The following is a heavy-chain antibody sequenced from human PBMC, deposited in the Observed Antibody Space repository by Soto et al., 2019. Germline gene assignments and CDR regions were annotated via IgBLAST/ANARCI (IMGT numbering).Heavy chain of an antibody. CDR2: IYYSGRT. Sequence: QVQLQESGPGLVKPSETLSLTCTVSGGSICSYYWSWIRQPPGKGLEWIGYIYYSGRTNYNPSLKSRVTISVDTSKNQFSLKLSSVTAADTAVYYCARGYCSSTSCYIWDNWFDPWGQGTLVTVSS. J-gene: IGHJ5*02. CDR1: GGSICSYY. CDR3: ARGYCSSTSCYIWDNWFDP. V-gene: IGHV4-59*01. D-gene: IGHD2-2*02.